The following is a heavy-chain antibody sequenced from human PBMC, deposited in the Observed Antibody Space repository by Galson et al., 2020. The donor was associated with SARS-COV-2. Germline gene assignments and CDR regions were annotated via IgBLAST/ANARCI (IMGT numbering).Heavy chain of an antibody. Sequence: ASETLSLTCSVSGGSISRSRHYWGWIRQPPGKGLEWIGSTYSSGNPYYNPSLQSRVTISVDTSKNQFSLALSSVTAADTAVYYCARLFDYFDPWGQGTLVTVSS. CDR2: TYSSGNP. J-gene: IGHJ5*02. CDR3: ARLFDYFDP. CDR1: GGSISRSRHY. D-gene: IGHD2-21*01. V-gene: IGHV4-39*01.